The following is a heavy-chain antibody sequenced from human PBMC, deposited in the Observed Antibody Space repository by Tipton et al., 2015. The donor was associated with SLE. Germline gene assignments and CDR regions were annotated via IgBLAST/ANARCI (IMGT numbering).Heavy chain of an antibody. CDR3: ARKRRSYSSSSSGMDV. CDR1: GGSISSSSYY. Sequence: TLSLTCTVSGGSISSSSYYWGWIRQPPGKGLEWIGSIYYSGSTYYNPSLKSRVTISVDTSKNQFSLKLSSVTAADTAVYYCARKRRSYSSSSSGMDVWGQGTAVTVSS. J-gene: IGHJ6*02. CDR2: IYYSGST. D-gene: IGHD6-13*01. V-gene: IGHV4-39*07.